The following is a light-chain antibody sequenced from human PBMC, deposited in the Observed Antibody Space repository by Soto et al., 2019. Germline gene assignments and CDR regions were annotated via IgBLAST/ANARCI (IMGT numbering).Light chain of an antibody. CDR2: AAS. V-gene: IGKV1-5*01. J-gene: IGKJ1*01. Sequence: DIQMTQSPSTLSASVGDRVTITCRTSQSITTWLAWYQQRPGKAPKLLIYAASTLQSGVPSRFSGSGSGTDFTLTISCLQSEDIATYYCQQYYSYLGTTFGQGTKVDIK. CDR3: QQYYSYLGTT. CDR1: QSITTW.